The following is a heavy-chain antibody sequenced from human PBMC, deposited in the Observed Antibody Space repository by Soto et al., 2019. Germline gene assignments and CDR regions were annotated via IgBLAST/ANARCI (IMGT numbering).Heavy chain of an antibody. CDR3: AKACGGGGLDY. V-gene: IGHV3-30*18. D-gene: IGHD2-21*01. Sequence: QVQLVESGGGVVQPGRSLRLSCAASGFTFSSYGMHWVRQAPGKGLEWVAVISYDGSNKYYADSVKGRFTISRDNSKNTLYLLMNSLKAEDKAVYYCAKACGGGGLDYWGQGTQFTVSS. CDR2: ISYDGSNK. J-gene: IGHJ4*02. CDR1: GFTFSSYG.